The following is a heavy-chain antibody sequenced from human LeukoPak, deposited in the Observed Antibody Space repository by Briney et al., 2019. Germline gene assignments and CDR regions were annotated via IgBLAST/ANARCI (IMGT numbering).Heavy chain of an antibody. V-gene: IGHV4-59*01. Sequence: PSETLSLTCTVSGGSISSYYWSWIRQPPGKGLEWIGYIYYSGSTNYNPSLKSRVTISVDTSKNQFSLKLSSVTAADTAVYYCARLVGATESAFDIWGQGTMVTVSS. CDR1: GGSISSYY. CDR3: ARLVGATESAFDI. J-gene: IGHJ3*02. D-gene: IGHD1-26*01. CDR2: IYYSGST.